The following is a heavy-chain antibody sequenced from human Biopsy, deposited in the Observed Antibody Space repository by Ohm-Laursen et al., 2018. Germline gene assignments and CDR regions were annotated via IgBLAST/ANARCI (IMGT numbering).Heavy chain of an antibody. CDR1: GNTFATYH. CDR3: ARAGVGSDGTDSYYYGMDV. J-gene: IGHJ6*02. Sequence: ASVKVSCKASGNTFATYHIHWVRQAPGQGLEWMGVISPSGATTSFSQKFQGRITMTRVTSTGTVYMDLNSLGSEHTAVYYCARAGVGSDGTDSYYYGMDVWGPGTTVTVSS. D-gene: IGHD5-24*01. CDR2: ISPSGATT. V-gene: IGHV1-46*01.